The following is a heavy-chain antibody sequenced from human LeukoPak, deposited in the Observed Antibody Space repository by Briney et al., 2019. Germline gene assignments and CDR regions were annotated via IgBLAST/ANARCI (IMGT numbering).Heavy chain of an antibody. D-gene: IGHD6-13*01. CDR2: IYRTEKT. CDR1: GGSIITSNW. V-gene: IGHV4/OR15-8*02. J-gene: IGHJ3*02. Sequence: SETLSLTCGVSGGSIITSNWWTWVRQPPGKGLEWIGEIYRTEKTNYNPSLKSRVTISLDESKNQFSLKLTSVAAADTAVYYCARNGPTAAGAFDIWGQGTTVIVSS. CDR3: ARNGPTAAGAFDI.